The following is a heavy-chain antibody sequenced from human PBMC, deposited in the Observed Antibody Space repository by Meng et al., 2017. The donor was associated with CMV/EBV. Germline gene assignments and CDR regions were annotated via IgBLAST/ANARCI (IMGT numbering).Heavy chain of an antibody. V-gene: IGHV4-34*01. D-gene: IGHD2-15*01. J-gene: IGHJ6*02. CDR3: ARGGAANYYYYGMDV. Sequence: SETLSLTCAVYGGSFSGYYWSWIRQPPGKRLEWIGEINHSGSTNYNPSLKSRVTISVDTSKNQFSLKLSSVTAADTAVYYCARGGAANYYYYGMDVWGQGTTVTVSS. CDR1: GGSFSGYY. CDR2: INHSGST.